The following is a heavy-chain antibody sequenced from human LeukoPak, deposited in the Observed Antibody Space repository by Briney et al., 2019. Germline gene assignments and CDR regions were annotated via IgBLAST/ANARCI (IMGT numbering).Heavy chain of an antibody. Sequence: SETLSLTCTVSGGSISSTNYYWGWIRQPPGKGLEWIGSIYYSGSTYYNPSLKSRVTISVDTSKNQFSLKLSSVTAADTAVYYCARVPSSWYWSLDYYYYMDVWGKGTTVTVSS. CDR1: GGSISSTNYY. V-gene: IGHV4-39*07. CDR2: IYYSGST. CDR3: ARVPSSWYWSLDYYYYMDV. D-gene: IGHD6-13*01. J-gene: IGHJ6*03.